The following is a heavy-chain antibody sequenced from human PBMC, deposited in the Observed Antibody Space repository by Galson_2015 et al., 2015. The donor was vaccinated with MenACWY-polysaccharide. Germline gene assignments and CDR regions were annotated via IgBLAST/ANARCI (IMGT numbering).Heavy chain of an antibody. J-gene: IGHJ4*02. CDR1: GFSFNTHT. CDR2: ISGGSSST. CDR3: ARDLRLITSGGAIAVRPSTFDN. Sequence: SLRLSCAASGFSFNTHTMSWVRQAPGKGPEWVSSISGGSSSTYYADSVKGRFTISRDNAEQSLYLQMNSLRHEDTAVYYCARDLRLITSGGAIAVRPSTFDNWGQGTLVAVSS. V-gene: IGHV3-48*02. D-gene: IGHD3-16*02.